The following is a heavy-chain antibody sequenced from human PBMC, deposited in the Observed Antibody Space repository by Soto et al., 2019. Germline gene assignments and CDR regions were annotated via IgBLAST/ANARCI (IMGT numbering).Heavy chain of an antibody. V-gene: IGHV5-51*01. J-gene: IGHJ4*02. CDR3: ARHYYYGSGSYYLPDY. D-gene: IGHD3-10*01. Sequence: GESLKISCKGSGYSFTSYWIGWVRQMPGKGLEWMGIIYPGDSDTRYSPSFQGQVTISADKSISTAYLQWSSLKASDTAMYYCARHYYYGSGSYYLPDYWGQGTLVTVSS. CDR2: IYPGDSDT. CDR1: GYSFTSYW.